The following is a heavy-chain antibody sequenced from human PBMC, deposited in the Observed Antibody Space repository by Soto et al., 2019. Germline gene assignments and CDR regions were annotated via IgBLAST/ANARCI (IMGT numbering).Heavy chain of an antibody. D-gene: IGHD1-20*01. Sequence: QVQLQESGPGLVKPSETLSLTGTVSGVSITSYYWSWIRQPAGKGLEWIGRIYSSGSTNYNPSLKSRVTMSIDTSKNQFSLKLSSVTAEDTAVYYCACLYNWNGWSDYWGQGTLVTVSS. J-gene: IGHJ4*02. V-gene: IGHV4-4*07. CDR2: IYSSGST. CDR3: ACLYNWNGWSDY. CDR1: GVSITSYY.